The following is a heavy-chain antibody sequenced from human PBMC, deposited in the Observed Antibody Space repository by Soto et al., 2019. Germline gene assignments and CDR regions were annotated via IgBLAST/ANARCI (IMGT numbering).Heavy chain of an antibody. D-gene: IGHD3-10*01. V-gene: IGHV3-73*01. Sequence: EVQLVESGGGLVQPGGSLKLSCAASGFTFSGSAMHWVRQASGTGLEWVGRIRSKANSYATAYAASVKGRFTISRDDSKKTAYLQMNSLKTEDTAVDYCTRHHRGRNYWGQGTLVTVSS. CDR2: IRSKANSYAT. CDR3: TRHHRGRNY. J-gene: IGHJ4*02. CDR1: GFTFSGSA.